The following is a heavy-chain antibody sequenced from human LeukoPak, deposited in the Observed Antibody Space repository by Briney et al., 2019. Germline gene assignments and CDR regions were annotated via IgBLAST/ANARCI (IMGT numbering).Heavy chain of an antibody. CDR1: GFTFGNYA. D-gene: IGHD1-26*01. J-gene: IGHJ4*02. V-gene: IGHV3-30-3*01. Sequence: PGRSLRLSCAASGFTFGNYAIHWVRQAPGKGLEWVSFISHDGSDKYYADSVKGRFTISRDNSKNTLYLQMDGLRAEDTAVFYCARDRYSGSYGGYFDYWGQGTLVTVSS. CDR2: ISHDGSDK. CDR3: ARDRYSGSYGGYFDY.